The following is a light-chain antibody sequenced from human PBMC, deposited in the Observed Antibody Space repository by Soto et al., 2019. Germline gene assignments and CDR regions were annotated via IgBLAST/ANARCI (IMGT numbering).Light chain of an antibody. CDR3: QQRSNWPLK. J-gene: IGKJ1*01. V-gene: IGKV3-11*01. CDR2: DAS. Sequence: EIVLTQSPATLSLSPGERATLSCRASQSVSSYFAWYQQKPGQAPRLLIYDASNRATGIPARFSGSGSGTDFTLTISSLEPEDFAVYYCQQRSNWPLKFGQGTKVDI. CDR1: QSVSSY.